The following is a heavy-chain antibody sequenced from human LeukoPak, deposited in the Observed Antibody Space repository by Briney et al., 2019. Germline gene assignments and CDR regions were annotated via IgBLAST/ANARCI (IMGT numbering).Heavy chain of an antibody. V-gene: IGHV4-4*07. CDR1: GGSISSYY. CDR3: AREKRQLGPFDY. J-gene: IGHJ4*02. Sequence: SETLSLTCTVSGGSISSYYWSWIRQPAGKGLEWIGRIYTSGSTNYNPSLKSRVTISVDTSKNQFSLKLSSVTAADTAVYYCAREKRQLGPFDYWGQGTLVTVSS. CDR2: IYTSGST. D-gene: IGHD6-13*01.